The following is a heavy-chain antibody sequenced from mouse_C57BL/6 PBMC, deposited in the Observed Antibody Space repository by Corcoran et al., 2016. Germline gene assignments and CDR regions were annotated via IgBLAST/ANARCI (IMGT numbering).Heavy chain of an antibody. Sequence: QIQLVQSGPELKKPGETVKISCKASGYTFTTYGMSWVKQAPGKGLKWMGWINTYSGVPTYADDFKGRFAFSLETSASTAYLQINNLKNEDTATYFCARRGDGYPPDAMDYWGQGTSVTVSS. J-gene: IGHJ4*01. CDR2: INTYSGVP. D-gene: IGHD2-3*01. V-gene: IGHV9-3*01. CDR1: GYTFTTYG. CDR3: ARRGDGYPPDAMDY.